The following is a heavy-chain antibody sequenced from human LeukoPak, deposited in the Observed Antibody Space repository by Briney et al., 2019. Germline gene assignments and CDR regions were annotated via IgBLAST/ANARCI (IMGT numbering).Heavy chain of an antibody. Sequence: ASVKVSCKASGGTSSSYAISWVRQAPGQGLEWMGRISPILGIANYAQKFQGRVTITADKSTSTAYMELSSLRSEDTAVYYCAREGASRGYSGYDPLTPFDYWGQGTLVTVSS. D-gene: IGHD5-12*01. CDR3: AREGASRGYSGYDPLTPFDY. CDR2: ISPILGIA. J-gene: IGHJ4*02. V-gene: IGHV1-69*04. CDR1: GGTSSSYA.